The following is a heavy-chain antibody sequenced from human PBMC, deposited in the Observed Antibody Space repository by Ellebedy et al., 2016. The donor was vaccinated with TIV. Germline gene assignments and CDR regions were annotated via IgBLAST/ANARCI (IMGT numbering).Heavy chain of an antibody. Sequence: PGGSLRLSCAASGFTFNNYAMTWVRQAPGKGLELISTIGVKTYYADSVKGRFTISRDNSRNMVYLQMNSLRAEDTAVYYCAKGRGGGSDTSAPRYYFDYWGLGTLVTVSS. CDR3: AKGRGGGSDTSAPRYYFDY. D-gene: IGHD3-22*01. CDR2: IGVKT. CDR1: GFTFNNYA. V-gene: IGHV3-23*01. J-gene: IGHJ4*02.